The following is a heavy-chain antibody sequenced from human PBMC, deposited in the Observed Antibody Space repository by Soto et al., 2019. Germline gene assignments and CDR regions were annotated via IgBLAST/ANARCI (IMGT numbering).Heavy chain of an antibody. CDR1: GGTFSSYA. D-gene: IGHD1-1*01. CDR2: IIPIFGTA. V-gene: IGHV1-69*12. CDR3: ASHNRLNGAYHWFDP. J-gene: IGHJ5*02. Sequence: QVQLVQSGAEVKKPGSSVKVSCKASGGTFSSYAISWVRQAPGQGLEWMGGIIPIFGTANYEQKFQGRVTITEDESTSTAYMELSSLKSENTAVYYCASHNRLNGAYHWFDPWGQGTLVTVSS.